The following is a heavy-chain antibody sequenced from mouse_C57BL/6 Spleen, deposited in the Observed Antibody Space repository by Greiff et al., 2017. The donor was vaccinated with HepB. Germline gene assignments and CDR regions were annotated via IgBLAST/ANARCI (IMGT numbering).Heavy chain of an antibody. CDR2: IYPGSGNT. CDR1: GYTFTDYY. J-gene: IGHJ4*01. CDR3: ARGDYYGSGDYAMDY. V-gene: IGHV1-76*01. D-gene: IGHD1-1*01. Sequence: VKLMESGAELVRPGASVKLSCKASGYTFTDYYINWVKQRPGQGLEWIARIYPGSGNTYYNEKFKGKATLTAEKSSSTAYMQLSSLTSEDSAVYFCARGDYYGSGDYAMDYWGQGTSVTVSS.